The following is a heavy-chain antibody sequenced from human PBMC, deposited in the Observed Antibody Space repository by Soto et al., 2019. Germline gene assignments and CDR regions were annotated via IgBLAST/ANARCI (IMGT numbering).Heavy chain of an antibody. D-gene: IGHD6-19*01. CDR3: AGSGYSSGWSYYYYGMDV. J-gene: IGHJ6*02. CDR1: GYTFTSYG. CDR2: ISAYNGNT. Sequence: QVQLVQSGAEVKKPGASVKVSCKASGYTFTSYGISWVRQAPGQGLEWMGWISAYNGNTNYAQKLQGRVTMTTDTSTSTDYMELRSLRSDDTAVYYCAGSGYSSGWSYYYYGMDVWGQGTTVTVSS. V-gene: IGHV1-18*01.